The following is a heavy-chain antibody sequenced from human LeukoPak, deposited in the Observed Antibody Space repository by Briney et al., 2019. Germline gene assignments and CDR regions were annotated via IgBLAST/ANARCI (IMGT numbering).Heavy chain of an antibody. CDR2: ISGSGDTT. CDR1: GFAFSTYG. Sequence: GGTLRLSCVASGFAFSTYGMSWVRQAPGKGLEWVSVISGSGDTTYNADSVKGRFTISRDNSKNTLYLRMNSLRAEDTAVYYCAKVTYHSFGVVNDAFDIWGQRTMVTVSS. D-gene: IGHD3-3*01. V-gene: IGHV3-23*01. J-gene: IGHJ3*02. CDR3: AKVTYHSFGVVNDAFDI.